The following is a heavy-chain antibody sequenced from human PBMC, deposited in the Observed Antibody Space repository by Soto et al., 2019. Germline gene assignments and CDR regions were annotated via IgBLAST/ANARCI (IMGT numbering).Heavy chain of an antibody. J-gene: IGHJ4*02. D-gene: IGHD6-19*01. CDR1: GFTFSSYG. V-gene: IGHV3-30*18. CDR2: ISYDGSNK. CDR3: AKCPGPSAGYFDY. Sequence: PVGSLRLSCAASGFTFSSYGMHWVRQAPGKGLEWVAVISYDGSNKYYADSVKGRFTISRDNSKNTLYPQMNSLRAEDTAVYYCAKCPGPSAGYFDYWGQGTLVTVSS.